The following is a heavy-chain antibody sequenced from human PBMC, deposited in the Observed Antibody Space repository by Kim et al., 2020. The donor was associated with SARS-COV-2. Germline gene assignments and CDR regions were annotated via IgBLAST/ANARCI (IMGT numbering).Heavy chain of an antibody. J-gene: IGHJ5*02. Sequence: SETLSLTCAVYGGSFSGYYWSWIRQPPGKGLEWIGEINHSGSTNYNPSLKSRVTISVDTSKNQFSLKLSSVTAADTAVYYCASSVGAHNWFDPWGQGTLVTVSS. D-gene: IGHD1-26*01. CDR3: ASSVGAHNWFDP. V-gene: IGHV4-34*01. CDR2: INHSGST. CDR1: GGSFSGYY.